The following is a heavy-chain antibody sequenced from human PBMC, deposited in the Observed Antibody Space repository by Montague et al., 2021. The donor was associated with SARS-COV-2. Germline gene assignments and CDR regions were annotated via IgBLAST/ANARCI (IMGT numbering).Heavy chain of an antibody. V-gene: IGHV4-4*02. CDR1: GDSISTDNW. Sequence: SETLSLTCVVSGDSISTDNWWTWVRLPPGKGLEWVGEIYHTGSTKYKPSLKSRVTILVDASKNQFSLKLSSVTAADTAVYYCARGTKRVFTYDYDSSGYAGDYWGQGTLVTVSS. CDR3: ARGTKRVFTYDYDSSGYAGDY. CDR2: IYHTGST. D-gene: IGHD3-22*01. J-gene: IGHJ4*02.